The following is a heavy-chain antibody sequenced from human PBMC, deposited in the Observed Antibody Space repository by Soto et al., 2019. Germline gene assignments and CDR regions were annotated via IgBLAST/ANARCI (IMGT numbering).Heavy chain of an antibody. CDR2: IYYSGST. J-gene: IGHJ6*02. Sequence: SETLSLTCTVSGGSISSSSYYWGWIRQPPGKGLEWIGSIYYSGSTYYNPSLKSRVTISVDTSKNQFSLKLSSVTAADTAVYYCARHDPALSWFSSDGMDVWGQGTTVTVSS. CDR3: ARHDPALSWFSSDGMDV. D-gene: IGHD6-13*01. CDR1: GGSISSSSYY. V-gene: IGHV4-39*01.